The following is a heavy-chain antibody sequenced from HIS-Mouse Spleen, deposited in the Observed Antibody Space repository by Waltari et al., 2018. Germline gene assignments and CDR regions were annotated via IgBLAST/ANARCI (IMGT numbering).Heavy chain of an antibody. D-gene: IGHD7-27*01. V-gene: IGHV3-9*01. CDR2: ISWNSGSI. Sequence: EVQLVESGGGLVQPGRSLRLSCAASGFTFDDYAMHWVRHAPGKGLEWVSGISWNSGSIGYADSVKGRFTISRDNAKNSLYLQMNSLRAEDTALYYCAKDGPTGERGAFDIWGQGTMVTVSS. CDR1: GFTFDDYA. CDR3: AKDGPTGERGAFDI. J-gene: IGHJ3*02.